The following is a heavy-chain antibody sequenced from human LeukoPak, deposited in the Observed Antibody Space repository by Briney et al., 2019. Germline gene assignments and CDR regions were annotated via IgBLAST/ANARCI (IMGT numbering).Heavy chain of an antibody. V-gene: IGHV3-49*04. CDR2: IRSKAYGGTT. D-gene: IGHD5-12*01. CDR1: GFTFGDYA. CDR3: TRVARGYSGYATPLDY. Sequence: GGSLRLSCTASGFTFGDYAMSWVRQAPGKGLEWVGFIRSKAYGGTTEYAASVKGRFTISRDDSKSIAYLQMNSLKTEDTAVYYCTRVARGYSGYATPLDYWGQGTLVTVSS. J-gene: IGHJ4*02.